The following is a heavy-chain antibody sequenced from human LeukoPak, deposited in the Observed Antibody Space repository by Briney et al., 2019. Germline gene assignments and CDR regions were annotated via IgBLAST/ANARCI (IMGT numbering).Heavy chain of an antibody. CDR2: IKYDGSEQ. V-gene: IGHV3-7*03. D-gene: IGHD3-10*01. J-gene: IGHJ4*02. Sequence: PGGSLRLSCTSSGFIFSSHWMNWVRQAPGKGPEWVANIKYDGSEQYYVDSVKGRFSISRDNTKNLLYLQMSSLRVEDTAVYYCARDYGWSFANWGQGTLVTVSS. CDR3: ARDYGWSFAN. CDR1: GFIFSSHW.